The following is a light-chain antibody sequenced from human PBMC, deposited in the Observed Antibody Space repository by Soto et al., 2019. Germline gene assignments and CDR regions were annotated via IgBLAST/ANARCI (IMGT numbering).Light chain of an antibody. CDR1: SGHSTYI. J-gene: IGLJ3*02. CDR3: ETWDNNNGV. Sequence: QLVLTQSSSASASLGSSVKLTCTLSSGHSTYIIAWHQQQPGKAPRFLMKLEDSGNYNKGSGVPDRFSGSSSGADRYLTISNLQFEDEADYYCETWDNNNGVFGGGTKLTVL. CDR2: LEDSGNY. V-gene: IGLV4-60*02.